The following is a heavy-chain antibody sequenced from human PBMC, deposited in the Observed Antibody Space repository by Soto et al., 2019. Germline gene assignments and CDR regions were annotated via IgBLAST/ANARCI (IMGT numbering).Heavy chain of an antibody. J-gene: IGHJ4*02. V-gene: IGHV3-30*18. Sequence: QVQLVESGGGVVQPGRSLRLSCAASGFTFSSYGMHWVRQAPGKGLEWVAVISYDGSNKYYADSVKGRFTISRDNSKNTLYLQMNSLRAEDTAVYYCAKAQSYEYSSSSFDYWGQGTLVTVSS. D-gene: IGHD6-6*01. CDR3: AKAQSYEYSSSSFDY. CDR1: GFTFSSYG. CDR2: ISYDGSNK.